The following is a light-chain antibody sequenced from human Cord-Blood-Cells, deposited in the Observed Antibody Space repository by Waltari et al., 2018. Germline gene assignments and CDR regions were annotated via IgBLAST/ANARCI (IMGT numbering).Light chain of an antibody. J-gene: IGLJ1*01. CDR1: SSNIGSNY. CDR3: AAWDDSLSGYV. CDR2: RNN. Sequence: QSVLTPPPSASGTPGQRVTISCSGSSSNIGSNYVYWYQQRPGTAPKLLIERNNQRPSGVPDRFSGSKSGTSASLAISGLRSEDEADYYCAAWDDSLSGYVFGTGTKVTVL. V-gene: IGLV1-47*01.